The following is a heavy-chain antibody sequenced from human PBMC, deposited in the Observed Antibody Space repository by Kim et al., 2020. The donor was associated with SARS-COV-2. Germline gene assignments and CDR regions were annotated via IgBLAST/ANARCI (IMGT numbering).Heavy chain of an antibody. Sequence: ASVKVSCKASGYTFTSYGISWVRQAPGQGLEWMGWISAYNGNTNYAQKLQGRVTMTTDTSTSTAYMELRSLRSDDTAVYYCARAGAYGSGSYYYYYYGMDVWGQGTTVTVSS. CDR2: ISAYNGNT. D-gene: IGHD3-10*01. CDR3: ARAGAYGSGSYYYYYYGMDV. CDR1: GYTFTSYG. J-gene: IGHJ6*02. V-gene: IGHV1-18*04.